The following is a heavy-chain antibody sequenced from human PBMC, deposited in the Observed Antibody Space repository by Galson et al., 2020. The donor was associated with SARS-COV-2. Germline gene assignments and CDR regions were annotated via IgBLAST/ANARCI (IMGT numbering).Heavy chain of an antibody. CDR1: GFPFSSYA. J-gene: IGHJ4*02. CDR2: ISSSSSYI. D-gene: IGHD3-22*01. Sequence: GGSLRLCCAASGFPFSSYAMHWVRQAPGKGLEWVSSISSSSSYIYYADSVKGRFTISRDNAKNSLYLQMNSLRAEDTAVYYCARDNPDYYDSQRVLGYGGQGTLGTGSS. V-gene: IGHV3-21*01. CDR3: ARDNPDYYDSQRVLGY.